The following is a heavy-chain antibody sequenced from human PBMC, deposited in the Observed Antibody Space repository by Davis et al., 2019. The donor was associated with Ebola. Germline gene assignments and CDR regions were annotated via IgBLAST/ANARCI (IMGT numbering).Heavy chain of an antibody. D-gene: IGHD3-9*01. CDR2: IIPIFGTA. CDR3: ATLDILTAYVSYAMDV. Sequence: AASVKVSCKASGGTFSSYAISWVRQAPGQGLEWMGGIIPIFGTANYAQKFQGRVTITADKSTSTAYMELSSLRYEDTAVYYCATLDILTAYVSYAMDVWGQGTTVTVS. CDR1: GGTFSSYA. J-gene: IGHJ6*02. V-gene: IGHV1-69*06.